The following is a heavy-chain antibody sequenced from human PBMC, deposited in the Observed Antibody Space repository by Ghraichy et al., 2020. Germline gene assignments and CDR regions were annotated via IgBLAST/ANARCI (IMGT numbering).Heavy chain of an antibody. CDR3: ARYGGSYYSLKSYAN. J-gene: IGHJ4*02. D-gene: IGHD1-26*01. CDR2: IYSGGST. CDR1: GFTVSSNY. Sequence: GGSLRLSCAASGFTVSSNYMSWVRQAPGKGLEWVSVIYSGGSTYYADSVKGRFTISRDNSKNTLYLQMNSLRAEDTAVYYCARYGGSYYSLKSYANWGQGTLVTVSS. V-gene: IGHV3-66*02.